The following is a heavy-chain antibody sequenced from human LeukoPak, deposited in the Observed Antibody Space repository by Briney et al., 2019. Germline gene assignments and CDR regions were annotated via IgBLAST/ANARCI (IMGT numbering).Heavy chain of an antibody. CDR1: GGSISSNY. J-gene: IGHJ6*03. CDR2: IYTSGST. Sequence: SETLSLTCTVSGGSISSNYWSWIRQPAGKGLEWIGRIYTSGSTNYNPSLKSRVTMSVDTSKNQFSLKLNSVTAADTAVYYCARGDMNYYYYYMDVWDKGTTVTVSS. V-gene: IGHV4-4*07. CDR3: ARGDMNYYYYYMDV. D-gene: IGHD2-15*01.